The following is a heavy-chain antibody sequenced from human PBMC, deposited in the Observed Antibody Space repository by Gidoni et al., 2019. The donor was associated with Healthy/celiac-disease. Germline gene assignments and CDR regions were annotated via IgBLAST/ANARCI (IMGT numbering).Heavy chain of an antibody. CDR3: ARERNYYDSSGPFDP. CDR1: GGSISSYY. J-gene: IGHJ5*02. Sequence: QVQLQESGPGLVKPSETLSLTCTVSGGSISSYYWSWIRQPPGKGLEWIGYIYYSGSTNYNPSLKSRVTISVDTSKNQFSLKLSSVTAADTAVYYCARERNYYDSSGPFDPWGQGTLVTVSS. CDR2: IYYSGST. V-gene: IGHV4-59*01. D-gene: IGHD3-22*01.